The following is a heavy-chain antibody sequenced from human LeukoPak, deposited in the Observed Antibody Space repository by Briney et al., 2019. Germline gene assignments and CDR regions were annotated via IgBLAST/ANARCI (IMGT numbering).Heavy chain of an antibody. CDR2: IKQDGSEK. D-gene: IGHD3-10*01. Sequence: PGGSLRLPCAASGFTFSSYWMSWVRQAPGKGLEWVANIKQDGSEKYYVDSVKGRFTISRDNAKNSLYLQMNTLRAEDTAVYYCARAQVLLWFGDANYFDYWGQGTLVTVSS. J-gene: IGHJ4*02. CDR3: ARAQVLLWFGDANYFDY. V-gene: IGHV3-7*01. CDR1: GFTFSSYW.